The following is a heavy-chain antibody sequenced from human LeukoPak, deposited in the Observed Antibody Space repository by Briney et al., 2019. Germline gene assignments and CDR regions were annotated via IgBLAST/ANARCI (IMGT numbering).Heavy chain of an antibody. D-gene: IGHD5-24*01. CDR3: ARQPQMAYYSSGMDV. J-gene: IGHJ6*02. CDR2: IYPGDSDT. V-gene: IGHV5-51*01. CDR1: GYKFTNYW. Sequence: GESLKISCKGSGYKFTNYWIGWVRQMPGKGLEWMGIIYPGDSDTRYSPSFQGQVTISADKSISTAYLQWSSLKASDTAMYYCARQPQMAYYSSGMDVWGQGTTVTVSS.